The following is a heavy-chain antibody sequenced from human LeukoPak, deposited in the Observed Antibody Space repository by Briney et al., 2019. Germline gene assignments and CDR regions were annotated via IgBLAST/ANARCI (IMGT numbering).Heavy chain of an antibody. Sequence: GGSLRLSCAASGFTFSSYAMNWVRQAPGKGLEWVSIISGSGDNTYYTDSVKGRFTISRDNAKNSLFLQMSSLRAEDTAVYYCARGTPTTRDFDYWGQGTLVTVSS. V-gene: IGHV3-21*01. J-gene: IGHJ4*02. CDR2: ISGSGDNT. CDR3: ARGTPTTRDFDY. CDR1: GFTFSSYA. D-gene: IGHD4-11*01.